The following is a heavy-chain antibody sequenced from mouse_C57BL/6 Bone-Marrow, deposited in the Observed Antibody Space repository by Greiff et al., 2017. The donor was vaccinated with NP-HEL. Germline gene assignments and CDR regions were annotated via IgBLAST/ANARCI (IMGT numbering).Heavy chain of an antibody. CDR2: IYPSDSET. V-gene: IGHV1-61*01. J-gene: IGHJ3*01. CDR1: GYTFTSYW. CDR3: ARGDLLPFAY. D-gene: IGHD1-1*01. Sequence: QVQLQQPGAELVRPGSSVKLSCKASGYTFTSYWMDWVKQRPGQGLEWIGNIYPSDSETHYNQKFKDKAPLTVDKSSSTAYMQLSSLTSEDSAVYYCARGDLLPFAYWGQGTLVTVSA.